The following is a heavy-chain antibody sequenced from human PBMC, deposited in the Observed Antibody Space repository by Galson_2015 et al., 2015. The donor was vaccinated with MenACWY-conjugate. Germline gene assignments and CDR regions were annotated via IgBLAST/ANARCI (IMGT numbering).Heavy chain of an antibody. Sequence: PALVNPTQTLTLTCTFSGFSLCTYEMCIYWVRQPPGKALEWLARIDWRDNKYYTTSLKTRLTISKDTSTNQVILTMTNVDPVDTATYYCARMHIVLDATDAFDIWGQGTMVTVSS. CDR1: GFSLCTYEMC. J-gene: IGHJ3*02. CDR2: IDWRDNK. D-gene: IGHD3-22*01. CDR3: ARMHIVLDATDAFDI. V-gene: IGHV2-70*18.